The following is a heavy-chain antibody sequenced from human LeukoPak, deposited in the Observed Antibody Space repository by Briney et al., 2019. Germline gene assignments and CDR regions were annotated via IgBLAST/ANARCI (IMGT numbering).Heavy chain of an antibody. CDR3: TSRIVANDVSPDFDY. V-gene: IGHV3-73*01. CDR1: GFTFSGSA. Sequence: GGSLRLSCAASGFTFSGSAMHWVRQASGKGLEWVGRIRSKANSYATAYAASVKGRFTISRDDSKNTAYLQMNSLKTEDTAVYYRTSRIVANDVSPDFDYWGQGTLVTVSS. CDR2: IRSKANSYAT. J-gene: IGHJ4*02. D-gene: IGHD5-12*01.